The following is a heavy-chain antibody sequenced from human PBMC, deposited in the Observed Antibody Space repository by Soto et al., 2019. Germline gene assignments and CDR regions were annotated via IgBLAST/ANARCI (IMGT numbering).Heavy chain of an antibody. CDR1: GFTFSSYA. CDR2: ISGSGGST. D-gene: IGHD5-12*01. CDR3: AKDGVATIVPFDY. J-gene: IGHJ4*02. V-gene: IGHV3-23*01. Sequence: EVQLLESGGGLVQPGGSLRLSCAASGFTFSSYAMSWVRQAPGKGLEWVSAISGSGGSTYYADSVKGRFTISRDNSKNTLYLQRNSLRAEDTAVYYCAKDGVATIVPFDYWGQGTLVTVSS.